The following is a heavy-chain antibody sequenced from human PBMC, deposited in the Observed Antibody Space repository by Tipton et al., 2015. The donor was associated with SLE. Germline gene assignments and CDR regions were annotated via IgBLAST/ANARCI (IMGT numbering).Heavy chain of an antibody. J-gene: IGHJ4*02. D-gene: IGHD2/OR15-2a*01. Sequence: LRLSCAVYGGSFSGYYWSWIRQPPGKGLEWIGEINHSGSTNYNPSLKSRVTISVDTSKNQFSLKLSSVTAADTAVYYCARIVSGGPWGQGTLVTVSS. CDR1: GGSFSGYY. CDR3: ARIVSGGP. CDR2: INHSGST. V-gene: IGHV4-34*01.